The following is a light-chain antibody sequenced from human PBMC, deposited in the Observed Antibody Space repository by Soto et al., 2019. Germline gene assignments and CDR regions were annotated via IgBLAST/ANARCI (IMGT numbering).Light chain of an antibody. V-gene: IGKV1-9*01. J-gene: IGKJ2*01. CDR2: AAS. CDR1: QGISGY. CDR3: HQLNSYPRT. Sequence: DIQLTQSPSFLSASVGDRVTITCRASQGISGYLAWYQQKPGKAPKLLIYAASTLQRGVPSTFSGSGSGTEFTLTISRLQPEDFATYYCHQLNSYPRTFGQGTKLDIK.